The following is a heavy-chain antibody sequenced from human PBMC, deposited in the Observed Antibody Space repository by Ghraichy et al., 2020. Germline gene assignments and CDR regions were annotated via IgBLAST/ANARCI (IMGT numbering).Heavy chain of an antibody. V-gene: IGHV3-11*01. Sequence: GESLNISCAASGFTFSDYYMSWIRQAPGKGLEWVSYISSSGSTIYYADSVKGRFTISRDNAKNSLYLQMNSLRAEDTAVYYCAGDRLVTLVRAFDIWGQGTMVTVSS. D-gene: IGHD4-23*01. CDR3: AGDRLVTLVRAFDI. CDR2: ISSSGSTI. CDR1: GFTFSDYY. J-gene: IGHJ3*02.